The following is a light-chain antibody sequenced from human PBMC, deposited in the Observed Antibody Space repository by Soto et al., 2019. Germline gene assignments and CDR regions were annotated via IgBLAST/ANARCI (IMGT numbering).Light chain of an antibody. V-gene: IGKV3-20*01. CDR3: QQYGSSSWT. Sequence: EIVLTQSPGTLSLSPGERATVSCRASQSVSGNSLAWYQQRPGQAPRLVIYGASYRAIGIPDRFSGSGSGTDFTLIITRPVPEDFAVYYCQQYGSSSWTFGQGTKVEIK. CDR1: QSVSGNS. CDR2: GAS. J-gene: IGKJ1*01.